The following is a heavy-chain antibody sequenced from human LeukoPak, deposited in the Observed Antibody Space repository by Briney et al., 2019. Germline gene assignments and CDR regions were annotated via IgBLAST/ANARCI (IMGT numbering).Heavy chain of an antibody. CDR1: GYTFTSYA. J-gene: IGHJ4*02. D-gene: IGHD2-15*01. V-gene: IGHV1-3*01. Sequence: GASVKVSCKASGYTFTSYAMHWVRQAPGQRLEWMGWINAGNGNTKYSQKFQGRVTITRDTSASTAYMELSSLRSEDTAVYYCVGAHYCSGGSCYPEFFDYWGQGTLVTVSS. CDR2: INAGNGNT. CDR3: VGAHYCSGGSCYPEFFDY.